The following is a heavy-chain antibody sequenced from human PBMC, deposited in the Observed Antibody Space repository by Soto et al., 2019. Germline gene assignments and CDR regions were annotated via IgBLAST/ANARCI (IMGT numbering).Heavy chain of an antibody. CDR1: GGSISGSSYY. Sequence: QLELQESGPGLVKPSETLSLTCTVSGGSISGSSYYWGWIRQPPGKGLEWIGSIYYSGSTYYNPSLKSRVTISVDTSKNQFSLKLSSVTAADTTVYYCARQSSEYYYGPKYYFDYWGQGTLVTVSS. D-gene: IGHD3-10*01. CDR3: ARQSSEYYYGPKYYFDY. V-gene: IGHV4-39*01. J-gene: IGHJ4*02. CDR2: IYYSGST.